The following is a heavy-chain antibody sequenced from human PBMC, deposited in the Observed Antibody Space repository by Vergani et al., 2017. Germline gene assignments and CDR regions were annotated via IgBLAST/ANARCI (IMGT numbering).Heavy chain of an antibody. CDR1: GFGFKNFA. V-gene: IGHV3-30*18. Sequence: QVSLVESGGGVVQPGRSLTLTCSASGFGFKNFAMHWVRPAPGKGLEWVAFIQKDGIDKFYADSVSGRFTISRDISKNTLYLEMNSLSAEDTALYHCVKDHPVFDEWGRGTLVSVS. CDR2: IQKDGIDK. J-gene: IGHJ4*02. CDR3: VKDHPVFDE.